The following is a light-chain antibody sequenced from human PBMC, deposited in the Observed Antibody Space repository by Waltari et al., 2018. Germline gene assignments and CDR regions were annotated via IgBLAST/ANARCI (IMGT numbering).Light chain of an antibody. CDR2: RSG. J-gene: IGLJ3*02. Sequence: QSVLAQPPSPSGTPGQGVTIPCSGCAPNNRRHVGNWYQQVPGKAPKLLIYRSGRRPAGVPDRFSGSKSGTSASLAISGLQSEDEADYYCAAWDDSLNGRWVFGGGTKVTVL. CDR3: AAWDDSLNGRWV. CDR1: APNNRRHV. V-gene: IGLV1-44*01.